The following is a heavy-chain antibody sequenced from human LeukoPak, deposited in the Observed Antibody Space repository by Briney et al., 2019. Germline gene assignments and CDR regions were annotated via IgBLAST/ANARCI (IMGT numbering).Heavy chain of an antibody. CDR1: GFTVSNYW. CDR3: ARDKNSGSLLGRQGKHFDY. D-gene: IGHD1-26*01. CDR2: INEDGSRT. Sequence: GGSLRLSCAASGFTVSNYWMHWVRQAPGKGLVWVSRINEDGSRTDHADTVRGRFTISRDSGKNTLYLQMNSLGAEDTAVYYCARDKNSGSLLGRQGKHFDYWGQGTLVTVSS. J-gene: IGHJ4*02. V-gene: IGHV3-74*01.